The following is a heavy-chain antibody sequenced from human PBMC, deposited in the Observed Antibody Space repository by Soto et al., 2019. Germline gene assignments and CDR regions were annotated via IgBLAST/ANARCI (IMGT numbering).Heavy chain of an antibody. Sequence: EVQLVESGGGLVQPGGSPRLSCAASGFTFSSYWMSWVRQAPGKGLEWVANIKQDGSEKYYVDSVKGRFTISRDNAKNSLYLQMNSLRAEDTAVYYCARVGTGIAVAGTLDDYWGQGTLVTVSS. V-gene: IGHV3-7*04. CDR1: GFTFSSYW. CDR2: IKQDGSEK. D-gene: IGHD6-19*01. J-gene: IGHJ4*02. CDR3: ARVGTGIAVAGTLDDY.